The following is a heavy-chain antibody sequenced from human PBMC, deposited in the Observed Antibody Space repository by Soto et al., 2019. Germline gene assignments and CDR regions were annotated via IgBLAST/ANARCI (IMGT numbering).Heavy chain of an antibody. V-gene: IGHV1-69*12. Sequence: QVQLVQSGAEVNKPESSVKVSCKAPGGTFSTYAISRVRQAPGQGLEWMGGIIPMFGTANYAQRFQDRVTITADESTNTVYMELSSLRSEDTAVYFCASGIQLWLRRINNGYSGWGQGTLVTVSS. CDR3: ASGIQLWLRRINNGYSG. CDR1: GGTFSTYA. D-gene: IGHD5-18*01. CDR2: IIPMFGTA. J-gene: IGHJ4*02.